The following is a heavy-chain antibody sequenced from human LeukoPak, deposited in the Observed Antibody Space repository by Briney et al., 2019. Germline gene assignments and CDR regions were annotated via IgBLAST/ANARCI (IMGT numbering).Heavy chain of an antibody. CDR1: GFTFSSYW. CDR2: IKQDGSEK. J-gene: IGHJ6*03. V-gene: IGHV3-7*03. CDR3: VRAVAGLYYYYMDV. D-gene: IGHD6-19*01. Sequence: GGSLRLSCAASGFTFSSYWMSWVRQAPGKGLEWVANIKQDGSEKYYVDSVKGRFTISRDNAKNSLHLQMNSLRAEDTALYYCVRAVAGLYYYYMDVWGKGTTVTVSS.